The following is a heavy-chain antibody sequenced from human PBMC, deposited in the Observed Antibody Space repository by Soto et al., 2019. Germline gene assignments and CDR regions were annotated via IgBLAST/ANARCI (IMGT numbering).Heavy chain of an antibody. Sequence: EVQLVESGGGLVQPGRSLRLSCTASGFTFGDHAMSWFRQAQGKGLEWVGLIRNNVFGGTTEYAASVEGRFTISRDESKSIAYLQMNSLKTEDTAVYHCARERCSGTNCYVRGFDFWVQGTLVTGSS. CDR1: GFTFGDHA. D-gene: IGHD2-2*01. J-gene: IGHJ4*02. CDR2: IRNNVFGGTT. V-gene: IGHV3-49*03. CDR3: ARERCSGTNCYVRGFDF.